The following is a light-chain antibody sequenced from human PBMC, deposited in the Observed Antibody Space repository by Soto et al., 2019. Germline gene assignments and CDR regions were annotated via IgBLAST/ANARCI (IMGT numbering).Light chain of an antibody. V-gene: IGKV3-20*01. J-gene: IGKJ5*01. Sequence: EIAMTQSPGTLSLSPGERVTLSCRASQSVTSNYLSWYQQKPGQAPRLLIYGASSSAPGIPDRFSGSGSGTDFTITISRQDPEDVAVYCCQQYGCSPLTFGQGTRLEIK. CDR1: QSVTSNY. CDR3: QQYGCSPLT. CDR2: GAS.